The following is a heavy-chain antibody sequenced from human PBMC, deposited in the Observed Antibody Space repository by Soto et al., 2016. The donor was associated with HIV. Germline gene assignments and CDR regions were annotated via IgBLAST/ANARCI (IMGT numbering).Heavy chain of an antibody. D-gene: IGHD3-16*01. Sequence: EVQLLESGGALVQPGGSLRLSCEGSGFTFSTYAMNWVRQAPGKGLEWVSSINAGGGRPYYADSVKGRFTISRDNSKNTVFLQMNSLRAEDTATYYCAKDSGSRELCVSVFPRLSFQYWGQGXWSASL. V-gene: IGHV3-23*01. CDR3: AKDSGSRELCVSVFPRLSFQY. CDR2: INAGGGRP. J-gene: IGHJ1*01. CDR1: GFTFSTYA.